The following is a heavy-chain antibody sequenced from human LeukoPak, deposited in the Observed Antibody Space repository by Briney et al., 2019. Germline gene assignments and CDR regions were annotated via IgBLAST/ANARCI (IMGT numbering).Heavy chain of an antibody. V-gene: IGHV3-53*01. CDR1: GFTVSSNY. Sequence: GGSLRLSCAPSGFTVSSNYMSWVRQVPGKGLDWVSVIYSGGTTYYADSVKGRFTISRDNSKNTLFLQMNSLRAEDAAVYYCARADTGSHNHFDYWGQGTLVTVSS. D-gene: IGHD1-14*01. J-gene: IGHJ4*02. CDR2: IYSGGTT. CDR3: ARADTGSHNHFDY.